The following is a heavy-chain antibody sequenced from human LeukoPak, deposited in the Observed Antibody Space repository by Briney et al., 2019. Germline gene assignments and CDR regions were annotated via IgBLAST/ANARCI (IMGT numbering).Heavy chain of an antibody. CDR2: IRSKANSYAT. D-gene: IGHD3-16*02. Sequence: GGSLRLSFAASGFTFSGSAMHWVRQASGKGLEWVGRIRSKANSYATAYAASVKGRFTISRDDSKNTAYLQMNSLKTEDTAVYYCAREYDYVWGSYRPWAYFDYWGQGTLVTVSS. V-gene: IGHV3-73*01. CDR3: AREYDYVWGSYRPWAYFDY. J-gene: IGHJ4*02. CDR1: GFTFSGSA.